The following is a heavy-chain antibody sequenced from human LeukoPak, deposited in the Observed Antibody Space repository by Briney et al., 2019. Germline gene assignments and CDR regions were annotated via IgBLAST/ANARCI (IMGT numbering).Heavy chain of an antibody. D-gene: IGHD3-22*01. Sequence: TGGSLRLPCAASGFTFSSYSMNWVRQAPGKGLEWVSSISSSSSYIYYADSVKGRFTISRDNAKNSLYLQMNSLRAEDTAVYYCAIYYDSSGYFIPPYYWGQGTLVTVSS. V-gene: IGHV3-21*01. J-gene: IGHJ4*02. CDR3: AIYYDSSGYFIPPYY. CDR2: ISSSSSYI. CDR1: GFTFSSYS.